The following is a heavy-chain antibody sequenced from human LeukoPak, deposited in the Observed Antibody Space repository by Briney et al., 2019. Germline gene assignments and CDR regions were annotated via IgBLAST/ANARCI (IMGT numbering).Heavy chain of an antibody. Sequence: PSETLSLTCTVSGGSISSSSYYWGWIRQPPGKGLEWIGSIYYSGSTYYNPSLKSRVTISVDTSKYQFSLKLSSVTAADTAVYYCARREVLVRNYYYMDVWGKGTTVTVSS. CDR1: GGSISSSSYY. CDR2: IYYSGST. J-gene: IGHJ6*03. CDR3: ARREVLVRNYYYMDV. D-gene: IGHD6-6*01. V-gene: IGHV4-39*01.